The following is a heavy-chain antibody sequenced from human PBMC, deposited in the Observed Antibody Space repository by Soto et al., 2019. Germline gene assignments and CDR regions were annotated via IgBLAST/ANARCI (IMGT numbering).Heavy chain of an antibody. CDR2: INPNSGGT. CDR1: GYTFTGYY. V-gene: IGHV1-2*02. J-gene: IGHJ4*02. CDR3: ARGLTMIVVVPAY. Sequence: GASVKVSCKASGYTFTGYYMHWVRQAPGQGLEWMGWINPNSGGTNYAQKFQGRVTMTRDTSISTAYMELSRLRSGDTAVYYCARGLTMIVVVPAYWGQGTLVTVSS. D-gene: IGHD3-22*01.